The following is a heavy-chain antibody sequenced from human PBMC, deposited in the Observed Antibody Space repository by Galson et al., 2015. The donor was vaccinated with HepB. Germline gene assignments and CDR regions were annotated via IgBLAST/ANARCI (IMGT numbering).Heavy chain of an antibody. V-gene: IGHV1-2*06. CDR2: INPNSGCT. D-gene: IGHD3-22*01. Sequence: SVKVSCKASGYTFTGYYMHWVRQAPGQGLEWMGRINPNSGCTNYAQKFQGRVTMTRDKSNSTAYMELSRLRSDDTAVYYCARGSITYYDTSSYYLVFDYWGQGTLVTVSS. CDR1: GYTFTGYY. J-gene: IGHJ4*02. CDR3: ARGSITYYDTSSYYLVFDY.